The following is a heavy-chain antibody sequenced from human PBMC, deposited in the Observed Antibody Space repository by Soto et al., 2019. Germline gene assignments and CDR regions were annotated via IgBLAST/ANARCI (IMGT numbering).Heavy chain of an antibody. D-gene: IGHD1-26*01. J-gene: IGHJ4*02. CDR2: IWYDGSNK. CDR3: ARDPEYSGSYRTYYFDY. Sequence: PGGSLRLSCAASGFTFSSYGMHWVRQAPGKGLEWVAVIWYDGSNKYYADSVKGRFTISRDNSKNTLYLQMNSLRAEDTAVYYCARDPEYSGSYRTYYFDYWGQGT. CDR1: GFTFSSYG. V-gene: IGHV3-33*01.